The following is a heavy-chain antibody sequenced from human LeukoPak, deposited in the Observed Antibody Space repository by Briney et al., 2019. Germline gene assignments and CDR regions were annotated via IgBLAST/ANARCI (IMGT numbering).Heavy chain of an antibody. CDR2: INPSGGST. Sequence: GASVKVSCKASGYTFTSYDINWVRQATGQGLEWMGIINPSGGSTSYAQKSQGRVTMTRDTSTSTVYMELSSLRSEDTAVYYCARGPHPGYYDSSGYPPSYYWGQGTLVTVSS. V-gene: IGHV1-46*01. CDR1: GYTFTSYD. D-gene: IGHD3-22*01. CDR3: ARGPHPGYYDSSGYPPSYY. J-gene: IGHJ4*02.